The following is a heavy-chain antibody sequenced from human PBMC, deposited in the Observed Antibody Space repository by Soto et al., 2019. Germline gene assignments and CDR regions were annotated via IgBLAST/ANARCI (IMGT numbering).Heavy chain of an antibody. V-gene: IGHV4-59*01. CDR2: IYYSGST. D-gene: IGHD3-16*01. J-gene: IGHJ5*02. CDR1: GGSISSYY. Sequence: SETLSLTCTVSGGSISSYYWSWIRQPPGKGLEWIGYIYYSGSTNYNPSLKSRVTISVDTSKNQFSLKLSSVTVADTAVYYCARVLGVSRGWFDPWGQGTLVTVS. CDR3: ARVLGVSRGWFDP.